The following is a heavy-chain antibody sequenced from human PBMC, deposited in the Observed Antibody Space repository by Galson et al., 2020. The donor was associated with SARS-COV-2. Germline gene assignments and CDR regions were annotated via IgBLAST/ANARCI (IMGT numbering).Heavy chain of an antibody. D-gene: IGHD3-3*01. CDR3: ARWFGVVIIPHYYYYMDV. CDR2: ISAYNGNT. J-gene: IGHJ6*03. V-gene: IGHV1-18*01. Sequence: ASVTVSCKASGYTFTSYGISWVRQAPGQGLKWMGWISAYNGNTNYAQKLQGRVTMTTDTSTSTAYMELRSLRSDDTAVYYCARWFGVVIIPHYYYYMDVWGKGTTVTVSS. CDR1: GYTFTSYG.